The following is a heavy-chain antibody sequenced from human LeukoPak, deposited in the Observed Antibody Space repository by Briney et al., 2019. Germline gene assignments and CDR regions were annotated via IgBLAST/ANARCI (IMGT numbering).Heavy chain of an antibody. D-gene: IGHD3-22*01. Sequence: SETLSLTCTVSGGSISSYYWSWIRQPPGKGLEWIGYIYYSGSTNYNPSLKSRVTISVDTSKNHFSLKLSSVTAADTAVYYCATGSSGNYYYYMDVWGKGTTVTVSS. J-gene: IGHJ6*03. CDR2: IYYSGST. V-gene: IGHV4-59*01. CDR1: GGSISSYY. CDR3: ATGSSGNYYYYMDV.